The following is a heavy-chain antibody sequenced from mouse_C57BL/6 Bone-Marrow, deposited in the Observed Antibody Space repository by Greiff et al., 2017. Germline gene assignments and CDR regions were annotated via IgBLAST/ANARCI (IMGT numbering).Heavy chain of an antibody. CDR1: GYTFTEYT. CDR2: FYPGSGSI. Sequence: QVQLKQSGAELVKPGASVKLSCKASGYTFTEYTIHWVKQRSGQGLEWIGWFYPGSGSIKYNEKFKDKATLTADKSSSTVYMELSRLTSEDSAVYFCARHEDGHYGNYGWYFDVWGTGTTVTVSS. D-gene: IGHD2-1*01. CDR3: ARHEDGHYGNYGWYFDV. J-gene: IGHJ1*03. V-gene: IGHV1-62-2*01.